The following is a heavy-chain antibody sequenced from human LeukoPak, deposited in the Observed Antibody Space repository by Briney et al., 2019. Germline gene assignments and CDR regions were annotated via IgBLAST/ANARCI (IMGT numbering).Heavy chain of an antibody. CDR3: ARQGSTVTMDY. CDR2: INPGDSDT. CDR1: GYRFPSYW. J-gene: IGHJ4*02. V-gene: IGHV5-51*01. D-gene: IGHD4-17*01. Sequence: GESLKISCKGSGYRFPSYWIGWVRQMPGKGLEWTGIINPGDSDTRYSPSFQGQVTISADKSISTTYLQWSSLKASDSAIYYCARQGSTVTMDYWGQGSLVTVSS.